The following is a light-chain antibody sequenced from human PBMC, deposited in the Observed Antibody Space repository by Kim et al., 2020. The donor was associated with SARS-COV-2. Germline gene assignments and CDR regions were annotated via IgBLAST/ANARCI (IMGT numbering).Light chain of an antibody. CDR3: QQYNNYPLT. J-gene: IGKJ3*01. CDR2: KAS. V-gene: IGKV1-5*03. Sequence: DIQMTQSPSTLSASVGDTVIITCRASQSVGNWLAWYQQKPGKAPKLLIYKASSLEGGVPSRFSGSGSGTEFTLSITSLQPDDFAAYYCQQYNNYPLTFGPGTKVDIK. CDR1: QSVGNW.